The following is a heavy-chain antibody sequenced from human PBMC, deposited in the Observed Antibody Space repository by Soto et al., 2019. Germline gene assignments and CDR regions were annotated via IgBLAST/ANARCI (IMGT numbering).Heavy chain of an antibody. CDR3: ARFLFSQMEYVPWYFDL. Sequence: DVQLMQSGGGLIQAGGSLRLSCVASGFTISSNYMGWVRQAPGKGLDWVSVLFSGGTTFYADSVKGRFTISRDNSKNTLWLQMNSLRVEDTAVYYCARFLFSQMEYVPWYFDLWGRGTLVTVSS. J-gene: IGHJ2*01. CDR2: LFSGGTT. D-gene: IGHD2-21*01. CDR1: GFTISSNY. V-gene: IGHV3-53*01.